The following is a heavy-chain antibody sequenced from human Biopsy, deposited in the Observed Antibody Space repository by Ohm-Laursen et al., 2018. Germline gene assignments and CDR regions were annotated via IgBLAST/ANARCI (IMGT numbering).Heavy chain of an antibody. Sequence: SLRLSCAASGFTFGHYAMHWVRQAPGKGLEWISLIWYDGTNEDYADSVKGRFTISRDNSKNTLYLQINTLTLEDTAFYCCARGLSSGWYGYFDVWGRGTLVTVSS. CDR2: IWYDGTNE. CDR1: GFTFGHYA. J-gene: IGHJ2*01. CDR3: ARGLSSGWYGYFDV. V-gene: IGHV3-33*01. D-gene: IGHD6-19*01.